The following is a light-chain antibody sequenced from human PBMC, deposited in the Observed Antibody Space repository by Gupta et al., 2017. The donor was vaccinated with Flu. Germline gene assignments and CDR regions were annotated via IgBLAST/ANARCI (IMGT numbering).Light chain of an antibody. Sequence: ATLSVSPGERATLSCRASQSVSSSFLAWYQQRPGQAPRLLIYGASTRATGIPARFSGSGSGTEFTLTISSLQSEDFAVYYCQQYDNWPLTFGQGTRLEIK. CDR1: QSVSSS. CDR3: QQYDNWPLT. J-gene: IGKJ2*01. CDR2: GAS. V-gene: IGKV3-15*01.